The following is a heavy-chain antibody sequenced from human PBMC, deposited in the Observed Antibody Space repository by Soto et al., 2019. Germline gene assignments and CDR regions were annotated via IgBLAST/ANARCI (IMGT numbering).Heavy chain of an antibody. D-gene: IGHD3-22*01. J-gene: IGHJ4*02. V-gene: IGHV3-33*01. CDR1: GFTFSSYG. CDR2: IWYDGSNK. Sequence: PGGSLRLSCAASGFTFSSYGMHWVRQAPGKGLEWVAVIWYDGSNKYYADSVKGRFTISRDNSKNTLYLQMNSLRAEDTAVYYCAREDNWVQKLGNTQRNYYDSSGYSNFDYWGQGTLVTVSS. CDR3: AREDNWVQKLGNTQRNYYDSSGYSNFDY.